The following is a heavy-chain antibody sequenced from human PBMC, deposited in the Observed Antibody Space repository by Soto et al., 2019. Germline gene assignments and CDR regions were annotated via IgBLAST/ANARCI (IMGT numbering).Heavy chain of an antibody. CDR2: IYYSGST. V-gene: IGHV4-39*01. Sequence: QLQLQESGPGLVKPSETLSLTCTVSGGSISSSSYYWGWIRQPPGKGLEWIGSIYYSGSTYYNPSLKSRVTISVDTSKNQFSLKLSSVTAADTAVYSCARPHLRGVINPAGYWGQGTLVTVSS. J-gene: IGHJ4*02. D-gene: IGHD3-10*01. CDR1: GGSISSSSYY. CDR3: ARPHLRGVINPAGY.